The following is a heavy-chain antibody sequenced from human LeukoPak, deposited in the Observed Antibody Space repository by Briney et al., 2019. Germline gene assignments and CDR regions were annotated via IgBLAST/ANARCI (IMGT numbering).Heavy chain of an antibody. D-gene: IGHD3-16*02. V-gene: IGHV4-34*01. CDR1: GESFSGYC. CDR2: INDSGST. J-gene: IGHJ4*02. CDR3: ARGKDYDYVGGSYRSFDY. Sequence: PSETLSLTCAVYGESFSGYCWSWIRQPPGKGLEWIGEINDSGSTNYNPSLKSRVTISVDTSKNQFSLKLSSVTAADTAVYYCARGKDYDYVGGSYRSFDYWGQGSLVTVSS.